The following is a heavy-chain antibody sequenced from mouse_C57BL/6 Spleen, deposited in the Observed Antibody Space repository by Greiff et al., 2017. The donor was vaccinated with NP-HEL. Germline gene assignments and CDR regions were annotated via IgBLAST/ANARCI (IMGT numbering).Heavy chain of an antibody. CDR3: AKGGLYDGYYPFAY. V-gene: IGHV1-50*01. Sequence: VQLQQPGAELVKPGASVKLSCKASGYTFTSYWMQWVKQRPGQGLEWIGEIDPSDSYTNYNQKFKGKATLTVDTSSSTAYMQLSSLTSEDSAVYYCAKGGLYDGYYPFAYWGQGTLVTVSA. J-gene: IGHJ3*01. CDR2: IDPSDSYT. D-gene: IGHD2-3*01. CDR1: GYTFTSYW.